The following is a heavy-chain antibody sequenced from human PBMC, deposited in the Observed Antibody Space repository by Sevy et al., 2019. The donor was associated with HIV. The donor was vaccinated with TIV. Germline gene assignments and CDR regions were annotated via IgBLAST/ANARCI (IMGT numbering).Heavy chain of an antibody. CDR1: GGSISSYY. CDR2: YSGST. D-gene: IGHD5-18*01. J-gene: IGHJ4*02. CDR3: ARVRYTYGFPIFFDY. Sequence: SETLSLTCSVSGGSISSYYWSWIRQPPGKGLEWIDYSGSTSYNSSPKSRVTISVDRSKNQFSLKLRSVTAADTAIYYCARVRYTYGFPIFFDYWGQGILVTVSS. V-gene: IGHV4-59*01.